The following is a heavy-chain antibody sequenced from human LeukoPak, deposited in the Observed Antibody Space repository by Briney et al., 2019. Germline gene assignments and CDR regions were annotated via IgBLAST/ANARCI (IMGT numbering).Heavy chain of an antibody. CDR1: GGSISSDY. D-gene: IGHD6-19*01. J-gene: IGHJ4*02. CDR3: ARMTAVAGTPFDY. Sequence: SETLSLTCTVSGGSISSDYWSWIRQPPGKGLEWIGYIYYSGSTNYNPSLKSRVTISVDRSKIQFSLKLSSVTAADTAVYYCARMTAVAGTPFDYWGQGTLVTVSS. CDR2: IYYSGST. V-gene: IGHV4-59*01.